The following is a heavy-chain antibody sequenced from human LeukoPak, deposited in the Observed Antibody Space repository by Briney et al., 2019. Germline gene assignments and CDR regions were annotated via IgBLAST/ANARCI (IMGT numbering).Heavy chain of an antibody. J-gene: IGHJ4*02. Sequence: PGGSLRLSCAASGFTLNDYWMSWVRQSPERGLEWVANIKQDGSEKYYVDSVKGRFTISRDNAQNSLYLQMTGLRAGDTALYYCARDKKVGPTTLDYWGQGTLVTVSS. CDR3: ARDKKVGPTTLDY. V-gene: IGHV3-7*01. CDR2: IKQDGSEK. D-gene: IGHD1-26*01. CDR1: GFTLNDYW.